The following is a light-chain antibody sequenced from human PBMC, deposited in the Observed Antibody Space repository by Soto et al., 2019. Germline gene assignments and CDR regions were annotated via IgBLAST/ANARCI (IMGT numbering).Light chain of an antibody. CDR1: QTISTW. J-gene: IGKJ1*01. CDR2: AAS. CDR3: QHYNSYSEA. V-gene: IGKV1-5*01. Sequence: DIQVTQSPPTLSASVGDRVTITCRASQTISTWMAWYQQKPGKAPKLLTYAASTLQSGVPSRFSGSGSGTEFTLTISSLQPDDFATYYCQHYNSYSEAFGQGTKVDIK.